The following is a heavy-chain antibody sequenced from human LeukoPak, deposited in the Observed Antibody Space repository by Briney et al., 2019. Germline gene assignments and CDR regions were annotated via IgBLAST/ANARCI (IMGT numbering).Heavy chain of an antibody. CDR2: IYTTGAT. V-gene: IGHV4-4*07. Sequence: PSETLSLTCDVSGGSIRSCYWGWVRQPAGKGLEWIGRIYTTGATNFNPSLKSRLSMSVDTSKNQFSLKLTSVTAADTAVYFCGRQGYTASHYFLDFWSKGTLVAVSS. D-gene: IGHD4-11*01. CDR1: GGSIRSCY. J-gene: IGHJ4*01. CDR3: GRQGYTASHYFLDF.